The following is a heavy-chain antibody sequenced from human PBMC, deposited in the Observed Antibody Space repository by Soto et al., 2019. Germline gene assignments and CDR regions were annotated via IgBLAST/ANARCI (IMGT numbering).Heavy chain of an antibody. CDR3: VRDRVTMIRGTPDAFDI. CDR1: GFSFSSYG. J-gene: IGHJ3*02. D-gene: IGHD3-10*01. Sequence: QVQLVESGGGVVQPGRSLRLSCAASGFSFSSYGMNWVRQAPGKGLEWVAVIWYDGSNEYYADSVKGRFTISRDNSKNPLFLQINSLRADDTAVYYCVRDRVTMIRGTPDAFDIWGQGTTVTVSS. CDR2: IWYDGSNE. V-gene: IGHV3-33*01.